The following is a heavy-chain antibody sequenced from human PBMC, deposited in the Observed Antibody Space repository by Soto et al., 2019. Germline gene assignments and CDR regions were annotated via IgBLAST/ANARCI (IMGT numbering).Heavy chain of an antibody. V-gene: IGHV3-48*01. CDR1: GFTFSSYS. CDR2: ISSSSSTI. Sequence: GGSLRLSCAASGFTFSSYSMNWVRQAPGKGLEGVSYISSSSSTIYYADSVKGRFTISRENAKNSLYLQMNSLRAGDTAVYYCARDLKVLRPSGPLDYYYYGMDVWGQGTTVTVSS. CDR3: ARDLKVLRPSGPLDYYYYGMDV. J-gene: IGHJ6*02. D-gene: IGHD2-8*01.